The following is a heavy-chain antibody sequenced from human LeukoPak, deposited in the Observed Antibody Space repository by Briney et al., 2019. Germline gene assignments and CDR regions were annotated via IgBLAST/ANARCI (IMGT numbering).Heavy chain of an antibody. CDR2: IYPRDGST. CDR3: AATPVLRYFDL. CDR1: GYTFTSNY. J-gene: IGHJ2*01. Sequence: ASVKVSCKASGYTFTSNYIHWVRQAPGQGLEWMGMIYPRDGSTSYAQKFQGRVTVTRDTSTSTVHMELSGLRSEDTAVYYCAATPVLRYFDLWGRGTLVTVSS. V-gene: IGHV1-46*01. D-gene: IGHD3-3*01.